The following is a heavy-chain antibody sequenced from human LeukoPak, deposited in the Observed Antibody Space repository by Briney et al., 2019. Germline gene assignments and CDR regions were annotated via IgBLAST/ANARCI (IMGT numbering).Heavy chain of an antibody. D-gene: IGHD2-2*01. Sequence: SETLSLSCSVSDASLSNYYWDWLRQRPGKGLEWIGYISDNGKTDSNPSLKRRVSISLDTSKKQFSLRLRSVTAADSDVYHCATGYHELFATWGPRILVTVSS. J-gene: IGHJ4*02. CDR1: DASLSNYY. CDR2: ISDNGKT. CDR3: ATGYHELFAT. V-gene: IGHV4-59*01.